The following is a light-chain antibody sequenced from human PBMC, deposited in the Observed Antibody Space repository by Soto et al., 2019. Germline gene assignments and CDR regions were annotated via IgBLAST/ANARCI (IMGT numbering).Light chain of an antibody. CDR3: QKDNYGRRS. V-gene: IGKV1-27*01. Sequence: DIQMTQSPSSLSASVGDTVTITCRASQGLSNYLAWYQQKPGQVPNLLIYAASTLQSGVPSRFSVSGSGTDFTLTIRTLRTEDVATSECQKDNYGRRSFGQGTRVEI. CDR1: QGLSNY. CDR2: AAS. J-gene: IGKJ1*01.